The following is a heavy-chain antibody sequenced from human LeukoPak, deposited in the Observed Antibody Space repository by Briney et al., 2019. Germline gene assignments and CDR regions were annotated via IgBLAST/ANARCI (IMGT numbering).Heavy chain of an antibody. J-gene: IGHJ4*02. D-gene: IGHD4-17*01. V-gene: IGHV1-8*03. CDR1: VYTFTSYH. Sequence: GASVTVSCKTSVYTFTSYHINWVRQATGQGLEWMGWMNPYSGDRGYAQIFQGRVSITSDASIGTAYMELSSLRSDDTAVYFCARTTSLTASGYDYWGQGTLVTVSS. CDR2: MNPYSGDR. CDR3: ARTTSLTASGYDY.